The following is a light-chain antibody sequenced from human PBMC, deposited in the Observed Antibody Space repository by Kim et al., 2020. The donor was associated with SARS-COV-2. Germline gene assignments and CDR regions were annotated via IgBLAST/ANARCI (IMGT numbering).Light chain of an antibody. J-gene: IGLJ2*01. CDR2: MNT. CDR1: SSNIGSNY. CDR3: EVWDDSLSGVV. Sequence: GQKINRSCSGSSSNIGSNYIYWYQQFPGTAPNLRFDMNTLRPSGVPDRFSGSKSGTSASLAISGLRSEDEATYYCEVWDDSLSGVVFGGGTQLTVL. V-gene: IGLV1-47*01.